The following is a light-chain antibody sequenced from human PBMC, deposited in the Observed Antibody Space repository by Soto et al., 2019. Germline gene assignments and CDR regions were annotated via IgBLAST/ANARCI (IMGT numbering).Light chain of an antibody. J-gene: IGKJ1*01. CDR1: QSITDW. CDR3: QYWDDYSWT. V-gene: IGKV1-5*03. Sequence: DIQMTQSPSTLSASVGDRVTITCRASQSITDWLAWYQQKPGKAPKFLIYKASNLEGGVPSRFRGSGSGTEFTITISSVKPDDFATYYCQYWDDYSWTFGQGTKVEIK. CDR2: KAS.